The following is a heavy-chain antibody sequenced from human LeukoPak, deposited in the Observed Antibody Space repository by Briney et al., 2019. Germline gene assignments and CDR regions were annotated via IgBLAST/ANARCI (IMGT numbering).Heavy chain of an antibody. D-gene: IGHD6-6*01. V-gene: IGHV3-9*01. CDR1: GFTFDDYA. CDR3: IGSSSSGQPY. J-gene: IGHJ4*02. CDR2: ISWNSGSI. Sequence: GRSLRLSCAASGFTFDDYAMHWVRQAPGKGLEWVSGISWNSGSIGYADSVKGRFTISRDNAKNSLYLQMNSLRAGDTALYYCIGSSSSGQPYWGQGTLVTVSS.